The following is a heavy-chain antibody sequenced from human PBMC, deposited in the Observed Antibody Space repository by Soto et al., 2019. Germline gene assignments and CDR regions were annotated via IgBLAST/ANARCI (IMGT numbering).Heavy chain of an antibody. Sequence: PGGSLRLSCAASGFTFSSYGMHWVRQAPGKGLEWVAVIWYDGSNKYYADSVKGRFTISRDNSKNTLYLQMNSLRAEDTAVYYCASLDDSIDAFDIWGKGTMVTVSS. D-gene: IGHD3-22*01. CDR1: GFTFSSYG. CDR2: IWYDGSNK. J-gene: IGHJ3*02. CDR3: ASLDDSIDAFDI. V-gene: IGHV3-33*01.